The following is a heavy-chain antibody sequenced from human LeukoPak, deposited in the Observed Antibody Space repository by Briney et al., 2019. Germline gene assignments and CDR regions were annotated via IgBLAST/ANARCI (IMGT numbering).Heavy chain of an antibody. V-gene: IGHV4-34*01. D-gene: IGHD5-18*01. CDR1: GGSFSGYY. Sequence: SETLSLTCAVYGGSFSGYYWNWIRQSPGKGLEWIGEINHSGSTNYSPSLKSRVTMSVDTSKNQFSLKLSSVTAADTAVYYCARGVTPDGDAFDIWGQGTMVTVSS. CDR2: INHSGST. J-gene: IGHJ3*02. CDR3: ARGVTPDGDAFDI.